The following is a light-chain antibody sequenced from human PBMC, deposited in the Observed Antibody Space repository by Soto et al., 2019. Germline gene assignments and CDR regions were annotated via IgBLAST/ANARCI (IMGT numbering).Light chain of an antibody. V-gene: IGKV1-5*03. Sequence: DIQMTQSPSTLSASVGDRVTITCRASQSISSWLAWYQQKPGKAPKLLIYKASSLESGVPSRFSGSGSGTEFTLTISSLQPDDFATYYCQQYNSYSTFGQGTNLDIK. CDR2: KAS. CDR1: QSISSW. CDR3: QQYNSYST. J-gene: IGKJ2*01.